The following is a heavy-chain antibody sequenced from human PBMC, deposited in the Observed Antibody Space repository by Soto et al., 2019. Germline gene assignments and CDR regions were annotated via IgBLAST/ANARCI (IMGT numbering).Heavy chain of an antibody. Sequence: QITLKESGPTLVKPTQTLTLTCTFSGFSLSTSGVGVGWIRQPPGKALEWLALIYWDDDKRYSPSLKSRLTITKDTAKNHVVLTMTNMDPADTATYYCARMGRYYDILTGYSWTIDYWGQGTLVTVSS. CDR3: ARMGRYYDILTGYSWTIDY. V-gene: IGHV2-5*02. D-gene: IGHD3-9*01. J-gene: IGHJ4*02. CDR1: GFSLSTSGVG. CDR2: IYWDDDK.